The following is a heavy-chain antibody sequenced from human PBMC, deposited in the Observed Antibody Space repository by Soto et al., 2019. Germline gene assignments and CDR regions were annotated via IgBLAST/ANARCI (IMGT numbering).Heavy chain of an antibody. D-gene: IGHD2-2*01. Sequence: ASVKVSCKASGYTFTSYDINWVRQATGQGLEWMGWMNPNSGNTGSAQKFQGKVNMTRNTSISTAYRELCSLRFEDTAVYYCARGDVGGIVVVPAAMGGMAVWGQGPTVPVSS. J-gene: IGHJ6*02. V-gene: IGHV1-8*01. CDR3: ARGDVGGIVVVPAAMGGMAV. CDR2: MNPNSGNT. CDR1: GYTFTSYD.